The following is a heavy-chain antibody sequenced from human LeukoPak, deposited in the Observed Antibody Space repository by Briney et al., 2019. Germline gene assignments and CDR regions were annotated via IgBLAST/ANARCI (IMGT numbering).Heavy chain of an antibody. CDR2: IVVGSGNT. D-gene: IGHD3-9*01. CDR1: GFTFTSSS. Sequence: SVKVSCKASGFTFTSSSVQWVRQARGQRLEWIGCIVVGSGNTNYAQKFQERVTITRDMSTSTAYMELSSLRSEDTAVYYCAADLYDILTGYYSYFDYWGQGTLVTVSS. J-gene: IGHJ4*02. CDR3: AADLYDILTGYYSYFDY. V-gene: IGHV1-58*01.